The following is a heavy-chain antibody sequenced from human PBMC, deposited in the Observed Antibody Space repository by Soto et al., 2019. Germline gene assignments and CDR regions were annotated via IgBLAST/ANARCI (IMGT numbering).Heavy chain of an antibody. CDR3: ARLRYDFWSGYYRDFDY. Sequence: GGSLRLSCAASGFTFSSYWMSWVRQAPGKGLEWVANIKQDGSEKYYVDSVKGRFTISRDNAKNSLYLQMNSLRAEDTAVYYCARLRYDFWSGYYRDFDYWGQGTLVTVSS. D-gene: IGHD3-3*01. CDR1: GFTFSSYW. V-gene: IGHV3-7*01. CDR2: IKQDGSEK. J-gene: IGHJ4*02.